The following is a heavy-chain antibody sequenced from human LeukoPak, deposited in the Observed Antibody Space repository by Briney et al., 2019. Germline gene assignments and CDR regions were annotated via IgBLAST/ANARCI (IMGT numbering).Heavy chain of an antibody. Sequence: GGSLRLSCAASGFTFSSYAMSWVRQAPGKGLEWVSAIRDSGSSTHYADSVKGRFTTSRDNSKNTLYLQMNSLRAEDTAVYYCAKDDSLGYYDSSGYLDYWGQGTLVTVSS. D-gene: IGHD3-22*01. J-gene: IGHJ4*02. CDR1: GFTFSSYA. V-gene: IGHV3-23*01. CDR3: AKDDSLGYYDSSGYLDY. CDR2: IRDSGSST.